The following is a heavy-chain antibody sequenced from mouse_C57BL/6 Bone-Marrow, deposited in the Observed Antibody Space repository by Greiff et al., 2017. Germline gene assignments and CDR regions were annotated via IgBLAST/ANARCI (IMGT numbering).Heavy chain of an antibody. V-gene: IGHV3-6*01. J-gene: IGHJ3*01. CDR1: GYSITSGYY. D-gene: IGHD1-1*01. CDR3: ARDTHYYGSSAWFAY. CDR2: ISYDGSN. Sequence: EVKLQESGPGLVKPSQSLSLTCSVTGYSITSGYYWNWIRQFPGNKLEWMGYISYDGSNNYNPSLKNRISITRDTSKNQFFLKLNSVTTEDTATYYCARDTHYYGSSAWFAYWGQGTLVTVSA.